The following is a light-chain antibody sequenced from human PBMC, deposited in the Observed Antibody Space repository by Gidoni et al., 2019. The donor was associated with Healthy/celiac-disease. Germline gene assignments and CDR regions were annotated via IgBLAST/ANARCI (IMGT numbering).Light chain of an antibody. CDR1: QSVSSSY. CDR2: GAS. V-gene: IGKV3-20*01. Sequence: EIVLTQSPGTLSLSPGERAPPSCRARQSVSSSYLAWYQQKPGQAPRLRIYGASSRATGIPDRFSGSGSGTDFTLTISRLEPEDFAVYYCQQYGSSLWTFGQGTKVEIK. J-gene: IGKJ1*01. CDR3: QQYGSSLWT.